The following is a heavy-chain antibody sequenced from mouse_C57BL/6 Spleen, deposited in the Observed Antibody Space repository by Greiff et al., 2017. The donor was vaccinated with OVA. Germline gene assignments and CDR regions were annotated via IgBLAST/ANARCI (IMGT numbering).Heavy chain of an antibody. CDR2: IDPSDSYT. V-gene: IGHV1-50*01. CDR1: GYTFTSYW. CDR3: AREGIYYGYDVRRDFDY. D-gene: IGHD2-2*01. Sequence: QVQLQQPGAELVKPGASVKLSCKASGYTFTSYWMQWVKQRPGQGLEWIGEIDPSDSYTNYNQKFKGKATLTVDTSSSTAYMQLNSLTSEDSAVYYCAREGIYYGYDVRRDFDYWGQGTTLTVSS. J-gene: IGHJ2*01.